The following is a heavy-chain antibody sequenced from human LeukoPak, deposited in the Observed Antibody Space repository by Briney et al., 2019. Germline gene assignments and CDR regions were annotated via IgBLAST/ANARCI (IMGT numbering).Heavy chain of an antibody. CDR2: INPNSGGT. Sequence: ASVKVSCKASGYTFTGYYMHWLRQAPGQGLEWMGRINPNSGGTNYAQKFQGRDTMTRDTSISTAYMELSRLRSDDTAVYYCARGTSLEMATILPVTWGQGTLVTVSS. CDR1: GYTFTGYY. V-gene: IGHV1-2*06. J-gene: IGHJ4*02. CDR3: ARGTSLEMATILPVT. D-gene: IGHD5-24*01.